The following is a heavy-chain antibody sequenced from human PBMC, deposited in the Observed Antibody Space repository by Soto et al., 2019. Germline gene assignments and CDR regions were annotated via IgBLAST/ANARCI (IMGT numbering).Heavy chain of an antibody. D-gene: IGHD2-2*01. CDR1: GFTFSSYW. CDR3: ATYCSSSSCRSY. J-gene: IGHJ4*02. CDR2: IKLDGTDK. V-gene: IGHV3-7*05. Sequence: GGSLRLSCVGSGFTFSSYWMSWVRQAPGKGLEWVANIKLDGTDKFYVDSVKGRFTVSRDNAKNSLYLQMNSLTVEDTAVYYCATYCSSSSCRSYWGQGTLVTVSS.